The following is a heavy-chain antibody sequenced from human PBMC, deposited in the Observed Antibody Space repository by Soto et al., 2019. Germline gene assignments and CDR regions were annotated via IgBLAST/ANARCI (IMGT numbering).Heavy chain of an antibody. J-gene: IGHJ3*02. CDR3: ARGMDDILTGYYNDAFDI. Sequence: QVQLVESGGGVVQPGRSLRLSCAASGFTFSSYGMHWVRQAPGKGLEWVAVIWYDGSNKYYADSVKGRFTISRDNSKNTLYLQMNSLRAEDTAVYYCARGMDDILTGYYNDAFDIWGQGTMVTVSS. CDR2: IWYDGSNK. CDR1: GFTFSSYG. V-gene: IGHV3-33*01. D-gene: IGHD3-9*01.